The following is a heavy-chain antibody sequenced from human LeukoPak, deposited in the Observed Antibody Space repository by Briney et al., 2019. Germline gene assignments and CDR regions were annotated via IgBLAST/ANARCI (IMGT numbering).Heavy chain of an antibody. V-gene: IGHV1-2*02. CDR2: INPNSGGT. D-gene: IGHD3-9*01. J-gene: IGHJ5*02. Sequence: ASVKVSCKASGYTFTSYGISWVRQAPGQGLEWMGWINPNSGGTNYAQKFQGRVTMTRDTSISTAYMELSRLRSDDTAVYYCARLYYDILTGYPGWFDPWGQGTLVTVSS. CDR1: GYTFTSYG. CDR3: ARLYYDILTGYPGWFDP.